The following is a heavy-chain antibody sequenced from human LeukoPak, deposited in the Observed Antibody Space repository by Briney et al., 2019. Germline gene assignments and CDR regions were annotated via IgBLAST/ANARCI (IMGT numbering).Heavy chain of an antibody. Sequence: SETLSLTCAVEGGAFNDYYWRWVRQSPEKGLEWIAEINQGGSTIYNPSLKNRVTMSIDTTRKHISLQLASLTAADTAVYFCARRGIWIQWNFEYWGQGVLVTVSS. J-gene: IGHJ4*02. CDR3: ARRGIWIQWNFEY. V-gene: IGHV4-34*01. CDR1: GGAFNDYY. D-gene: IGHD5-12*01. CDR2: INQGGST.